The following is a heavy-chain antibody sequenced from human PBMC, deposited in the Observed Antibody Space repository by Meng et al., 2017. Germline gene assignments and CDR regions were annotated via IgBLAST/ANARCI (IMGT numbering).Heavy chain of an antibody. CDR2: IYYSGST. J-gene: IGHJ4*02. D-gene: IGHD1-1*01. Sequence: GSLRLSCTVSGGSISSYYWSWIRQPPGKGLEWIGYIYYSGSTNYNPSLKSRVTISVDTSKNQFSLKLSSVTAADTAVYYCARDCINRGPATGTIDYWGQGTLVTVSS. V-gene: IGHV4-59*12. CDR3: ARDCINRGPATGTIDY. CDR1: GGSISSYY.